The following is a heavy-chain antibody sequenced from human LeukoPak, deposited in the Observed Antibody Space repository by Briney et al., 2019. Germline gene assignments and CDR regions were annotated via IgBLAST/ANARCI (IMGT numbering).Heavy chain of an antibody. J-gene: IGHJ4*02. CDR1: GFSFSSSG. V-gene: IGHV3-33*03. D-gene: IGHD4/OR15-4a*01. CDR2: IWSDGSEK. CDR3: ARRRYGAIDY. Sequence: PGGSLRLSCAASGFSFSSSGMTWVRQAPGKGLEWVAVIWSDGSEKRYADSVKGRFTISRDNSKSTLYLQMNSLRAEDTAVYYCARRRYGAIDYWGQGTLVTVSS.